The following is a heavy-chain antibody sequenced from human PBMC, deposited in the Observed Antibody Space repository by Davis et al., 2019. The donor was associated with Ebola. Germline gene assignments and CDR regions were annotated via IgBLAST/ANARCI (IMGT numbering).Heavy chain of an antibody. CDR1: GGSISSYY. Sequence: SETLSLTCTVSGGSISSYYWSWIRQPPGKGLEWIGYIYYSGSTNYNPSLKSRVTISVDTSKNQFYLKLSSVTAADTAVYYCARCSTTGTTGVDYWGQGTLVTVSS. J-gene: IGHJ4*02. CDR2: IYYSGST. V-gene: IGHV4-59*08. D-gene: IGHD1-1*01. CDR3: ARCSTTGTTGVDY.